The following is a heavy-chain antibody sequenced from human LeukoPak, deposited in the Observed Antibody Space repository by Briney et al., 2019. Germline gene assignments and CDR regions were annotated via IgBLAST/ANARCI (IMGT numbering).Heavy chain of an antibody. Sequence: KPSQTLSLTCTVSGGSIGSGDYYWNWIRQPPGKGLEWIGYIYDSGETYYNPSLKSRVIISLDTSKNQFYLGLSSVTASDTAVYYCARDRGVVIPFDYWGQGTLVTVSS. V-gene: IGHV4-30-4*08. CDR3: ARDRGVVIPFDY. CDR2: IYDSGET. D-gene: IGHD2-2*01. CDR1: GGSIGSGDYY. J-gene: IGHJ4*02.